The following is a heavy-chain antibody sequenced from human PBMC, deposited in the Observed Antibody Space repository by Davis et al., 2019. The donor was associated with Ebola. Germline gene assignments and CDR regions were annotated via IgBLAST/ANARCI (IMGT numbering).Heavy chain of an antibody. V-gene: IGHV1-18*01. J-gene: IGHJ6*02. CDR2: ISAYNGNT. CDR3: ARDAGGLRFYGMDV. D-gene: IGHD5-12*01. CDR1: GYTFTSYG. Sequence: ASVKVSCKASGYTFTSYGISWVRQAPGQGLEWMGWISAYNGNTNYAQKLQGRVTMTTDTSTSTAYMELRSLRSDDTAVYYWARDAGGLRFYGMDVWGQGTTVTVSS.